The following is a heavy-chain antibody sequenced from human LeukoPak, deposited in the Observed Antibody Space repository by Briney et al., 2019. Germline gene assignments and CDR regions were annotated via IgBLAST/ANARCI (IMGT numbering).Heavy chain of an antibody. CDR3: AKGYSYYFDY. V-gene: IGHV3-30*02. J-gene: IGHJ4*02. CDR2: IRYDVSNK. Sequence: GGSLRLSCAASGLTVSTHDIQWVRQAPGKGREWVAFIRYDVSNKYYADSVKGRFTISRDNSKNTLYLQMNSLRAEDTAVYYCAKGYSYYFDYWGQGTLVTVSS. D-gene: IGHD1-1*01. CDR1: GLTVSTHD.